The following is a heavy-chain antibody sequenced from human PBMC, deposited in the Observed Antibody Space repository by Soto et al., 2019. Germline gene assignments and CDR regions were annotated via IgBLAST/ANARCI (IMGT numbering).Heavy chain of an antibody. J-gene: IGHJ3*02. CDR3: ARGADCTNGVCYYSPDAFDI. CDR2: ISSGGSTT. Sequence: GGSLRLSCAASGFTFSSYSMNWVRQAPGKGLGWVSFISSGGSTTYYADSVKGRFTISRDNAKNSLYLQMNSLRAEDTAVYYCARGADCTNGVCYYSPDAFDIWGQGTMVTVSS. D-gene: IGHD2-8*01. V-gene: IGHV3-48*01. CDR1: GFTFSSYS.